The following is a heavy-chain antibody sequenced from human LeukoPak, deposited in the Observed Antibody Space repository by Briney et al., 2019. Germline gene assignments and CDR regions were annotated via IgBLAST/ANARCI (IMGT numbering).Heavy chain of an antibody. CDR1: GYTFTDYY. CDR2: MNPNSGGT. V-gene: IGHV1-2*02. Sequence: ASVTVSYKASGYTFTDYYMHWVGQAPGQGVEWMGWMNPNSGGTNYAQKFQSTVTMTRDTSISTAYMELSRLRSDDTAVYYCAREILAPGKTHDYWGQGTLVTVSS. J-gene: IGHJ4*02. CDR3: AREILAPGKTHDY.